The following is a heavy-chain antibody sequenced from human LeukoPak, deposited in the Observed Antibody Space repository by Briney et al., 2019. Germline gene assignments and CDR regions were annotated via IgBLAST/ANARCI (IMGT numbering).Heavy chain of an antibody. J-gene: IGHJ6*02. CDR2: ISYDGSNK. D-gene: IGHD6-19*01. CDR1: GFTFSSYA. V-gene: IGHV3-30*04. CDR3: ARDTASGWMFYYYYYGMDV. Sequence: GGSLRLSCAASGFTFSSYAMHWVRQAPGKGLEWVAVISYDGSNKYYADSVKGRFTISRDNSKNTLYLQMNSLRAEDTAVYYCARDTASGWMFYYYYYGMDVWGQGTTVTASS.